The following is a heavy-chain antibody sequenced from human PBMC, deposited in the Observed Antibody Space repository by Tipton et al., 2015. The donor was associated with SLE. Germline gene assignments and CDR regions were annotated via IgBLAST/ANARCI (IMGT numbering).Heavy chain of an antibody. J-gene: IGHJ6*03. V-gene: IGHV3-21*06. CDR2: INNASNYI. CDR3: VRGGRSHYFMDV. CDR1: GFTFKRYW. Sequence: SLRLSCAASGFTFKRYWMHWVRQVPGKGLEWVSIINNASNYIFYTDSVRGRFTISRDNAKNSLFLQMNSLRGEDTAVYYCVRGGRSHYFMDVWGKGTTVTVSS.